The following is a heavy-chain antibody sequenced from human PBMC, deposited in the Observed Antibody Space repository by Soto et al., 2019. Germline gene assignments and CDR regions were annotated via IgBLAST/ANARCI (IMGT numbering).Heavy chain of an antibody. CDR2: IYYSGST. Sequence: SETLSLTCTVSGGSISSYYWSWIRQPPGKGLEWIGYIYYSGSTNYNPSLKSRVTISVDTSKNQFSLKLSSVTAADTAVYYCARLVNGLPQKRYYYYYMDVWGKGTTVTSP. CDR1: GGSISSYY. V-gene: IGHV4-59*08. D-gene: IGHD1-1*01. J-gene: IGHJ6*03. CDR3: ARLVNGLPQKRYYYYYMDV.